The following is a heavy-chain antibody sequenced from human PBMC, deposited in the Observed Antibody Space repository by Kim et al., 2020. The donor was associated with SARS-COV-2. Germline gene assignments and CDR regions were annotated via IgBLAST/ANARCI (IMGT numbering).Heavy chain of an antibody. D-gene: IGHD3-10*01. Sequence: ASVKVSCKASGYTFTSYAMHWVRQAPGQRLEWMGWINAGNGKTKYSQKFQGRVTVTRDTSASTAYMELISLRSEDTAVYYCAGGALIWFGELSSPDDWGQGTLVTVSS. CDR1: GYTFTSYA. V-gene: IGHV1-3*01. CDR3: AGGALIWFGELSSPDD. CDR2: INAGNGKT. J-gene: IGHJ4*02.